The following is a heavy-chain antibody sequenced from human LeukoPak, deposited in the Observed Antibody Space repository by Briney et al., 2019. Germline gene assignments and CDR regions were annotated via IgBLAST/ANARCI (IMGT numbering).Heavy chain of an antibody. D-gene: IGHD5-24*01. J-gene: IGHJ3*02. Sequence: GEPLKISCKGSGSRFTTYWIGWVRQIPGKGLEGMGIIYPGDSDTRDSPSFQGQDTISADKSITTAYLQWSSLKASDTAMYYCARLSRMATTLDAFDIWGQGTMVTVSS. CDR3: ARLSRMATTLDAFDI. CDR2: IYPGDSDT. CDR1: GSRFTTYW. V-gene: IGHV5-51*01.